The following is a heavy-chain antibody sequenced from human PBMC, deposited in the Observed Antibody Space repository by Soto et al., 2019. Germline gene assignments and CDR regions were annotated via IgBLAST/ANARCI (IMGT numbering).Heavy chain of an antibody. D-gene: IGHD4-4*01. CDR1: GGSVSSGSYY. J-gene: IGHJ6*02. Sequence: SETLSVTWTVSGGSVSSGSYYWSLIRQPPGKGLEWIGYIYYSGSTNYNPSLKSRVTISVDTSKNQFSLKLSSVTAADTAVYYCARDPTGLHARYYYGMDVWGQGTTVTVSS. CDR3: ARDPTGLHARYYYGMDV. CDR2: IYYSGST. V-gene: IGHV4-61*01.